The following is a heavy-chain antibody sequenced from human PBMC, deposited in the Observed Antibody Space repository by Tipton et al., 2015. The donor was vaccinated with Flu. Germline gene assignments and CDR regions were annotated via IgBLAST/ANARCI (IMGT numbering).Heavy chain of an antibody. CDR1: GDSIGSRYF. Sequence: TLSLTCSVSGDSIGSRYFWAWIRQPPGKGLEWIGNIHRGGNTYHNPSLKSRVTISIDTSKNQFSLNMRSVTAADMAVYYCARHTGDSVRGVIDYWGQGTLVTVSS. D-gene: IGHD3-10*02. CDR2: IHRGGNT. V-gene: IGHV4-38-2*01. CDR3: ARHTGDSVRGVIDY. J-gene: IGHJ4*02.